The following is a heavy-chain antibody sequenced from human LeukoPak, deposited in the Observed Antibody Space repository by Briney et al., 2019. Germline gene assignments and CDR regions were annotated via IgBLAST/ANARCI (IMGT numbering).Heavy chain of an antibody. CDR2: IYPGDSDT. J-gene: IGHJ4*02. V-gene: IGHV5-51*01. CDR1: GYSFTSYW. D-gene: IGHD6-13*01. CDR3: ARRQQLDDNFDY. Sequence: GGSLEISCKAFGYSFTSYWIAWGRQMPGKGLEGMGIIYPGDSDTRYSPSFQGQVTISADKSISTAYLQWSSLKASDTAMYYCARRQQLDDNFDYWGQGTLVTVSS.